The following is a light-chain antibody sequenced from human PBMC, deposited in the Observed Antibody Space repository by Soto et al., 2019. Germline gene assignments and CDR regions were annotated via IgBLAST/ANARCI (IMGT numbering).Light chain of an antibody. CDR2: DVS. J-gene: IGLJ1*01. CDR1: SSDVGAYNF. CDR3: SSSSSTHV. Sequence: QSALTQPASVSGSPGQSITISCTGTSSDVGAYNFVSWYQQHPGKVPKLMIFDVSSRPSGVSDRFSGSKSGNTASLTISGLQAEDEGDYYCSSSSSTHVFGSGTKLTVL. V-gene: IGLV2-14*03.